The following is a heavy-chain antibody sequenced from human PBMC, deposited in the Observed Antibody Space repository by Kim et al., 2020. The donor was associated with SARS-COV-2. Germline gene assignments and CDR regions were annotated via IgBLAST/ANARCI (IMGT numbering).Heavy chain of an antibody. V-gene: IGHV4-59*01. J-gene: IGHJ4*02. D-gene: IGHD3-3*01. Sequence: PQRRVTISVDTSKNQFSLKLSSVTAADTAVYYCARARVGIFGVVTHFDYWGQGTLVTVSS. CDR3: ARARVGIFGVVTHFDY.